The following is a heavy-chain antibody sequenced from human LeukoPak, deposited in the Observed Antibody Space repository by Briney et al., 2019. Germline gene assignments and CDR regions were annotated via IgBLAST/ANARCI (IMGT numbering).Heavy chain of an antibody. CDR3: ARGGTRVLAGGGSKNWFDP. V-gene: IGHV3-48*04. Sequence: PGGSLRLSCAASGFTFSSYSMNWVRQAPGKGLEWVSYISSSSSTIYYADSVKGRFTISRDNAKNSLYLQMNSLRAEDTAVYYCARGGTRVLAGGGSKNWFDPWGQGTLVTVSS. CDR1: GFTFSSYS. J-gene: IGHJ5*02. CDR2: ISSSSSTI. D-gene: IGHD1-26*01.